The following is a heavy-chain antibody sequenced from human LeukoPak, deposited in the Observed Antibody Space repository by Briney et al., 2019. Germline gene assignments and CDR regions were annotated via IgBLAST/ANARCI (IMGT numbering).Heavy chain of an antibody. Sequence: HAGGSLRLSCAASGFTFSSYWMSWVRQAPGKGLEWVSAISGSGGSTYYADSVKGRFTISRDNSKNTLYLQMNSLRAEDTAVYYCAKSSYYDSSGYYREYYFDYWGQGTLVTVSS. CDR1: GFTFSSYW. CDR3: AKSSYYDSSGYYREYYFDY. J-gene: IGHJ4*02. CDR2: ISGSGGST. D-gene: IGHD3-22*01. V-gene: IGHV3-23*01.